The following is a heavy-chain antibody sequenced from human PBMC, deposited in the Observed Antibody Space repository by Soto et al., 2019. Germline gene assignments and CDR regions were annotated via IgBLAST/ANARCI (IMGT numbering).Heavy chain of an antibody. V-gene: IGHV3-23*01. CDR2: IGGGDDDR. CDR3: AKDRQSYNAVWDHFDF. J-gene: IGHJ3*01. CDR1: GFTFSTYA. D-gene: IGHD1-26*01. Sequence: EVQLLESGGGLVQPGGSLRLSCAASGFTFSTYAMSWVRQTPGKGLEWVSGIGGGDDDRYYADSVKGRFTISRDNSKNTLFLQMSSLSAEDTARYYCAKDRQSYNAVWDHFDFWGQGTVVTVSS.